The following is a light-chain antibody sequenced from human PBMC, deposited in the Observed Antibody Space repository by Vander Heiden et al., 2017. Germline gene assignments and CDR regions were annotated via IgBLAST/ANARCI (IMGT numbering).Light chain of an antibody. CDR2: WAS. J-gene: IGKJ2*01. CDR3: QQYYDTPLT. CDR1: QNVLYNSNNRNY. V-gene: IGKV4-1*01. Sequence: DIVMTQSQDSLAVSLGERATINCKSSQNVLYNSNNRNYLAWYQQKPGHPPKLLIYWASTRESGVPDRFSGSGSGTDFTLTISSLQAEDVGVYYCQQYYDTPLTFGQGTKLEIK.